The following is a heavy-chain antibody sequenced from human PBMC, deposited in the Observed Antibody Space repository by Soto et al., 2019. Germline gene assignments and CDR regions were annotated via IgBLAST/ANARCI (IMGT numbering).Heavy chain of an antibody. J-gene: IGHJ4*02. CDR1: AFSLSTNGVG. CDR3: VHTVMVHTITGGHYFEY. D-gene: IGHD2-8*01. CDR2: IYWNEDK. V-gene: IGHV2-5*01. Sequence: KESGPTLVKPTQTLTLTCTFSAFSLSTNGVGVGWIRQPPGKPLEWLAVIYWNEDKRYSRSLKSRLSITKDTSKNQVVLTMTTMDPVDTATYYCVHTVMVHTITGGHYFEYWGRGILVTVSS.